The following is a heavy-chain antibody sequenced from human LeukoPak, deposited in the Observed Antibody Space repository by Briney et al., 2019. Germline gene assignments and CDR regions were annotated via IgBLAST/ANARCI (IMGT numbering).Heavy chain of an antibody. J-gene: IGHJ5*02. D-gene: IGHD3-3*01. CDR3: ARETYYDFHFDP. Sequence: PSETLSLTCTVSGGSISSSSYYWVWIRQPRGKGLEWIGSIYYSGSTYYNPSLKSRVTISVDTSKNQFSLKLSSVTAADTAVYYCARETYYDFHFDPWGQGTLVTVSS. CDR1: GGSISSSSYY. V-gene: IGHV4-39*01. CDR2: IYYSGST.